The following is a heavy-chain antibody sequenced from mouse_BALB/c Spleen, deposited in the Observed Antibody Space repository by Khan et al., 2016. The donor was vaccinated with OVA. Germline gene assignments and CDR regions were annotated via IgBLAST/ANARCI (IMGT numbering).Heavy chain of an antibody. J-gene: IGHJ1*01. CDR1: GFNIKDTY. D-gene: IGHD2-3*01. CDR3: ARHSYDPRDFEV. CDR2: IAPANGNT. Sequence: VQLKQSGAELVKPGASVKLSCTASGFNIKDTYLHWVKQRPEQGLEWIGRIAPANGNTQYDPKFQGKATLTSDTSSNTAYLQLNSLTSEDTAVYYWARHSYDPRDFEVWGAGTTVTVSS. V-gene: IGHV14-3*02.